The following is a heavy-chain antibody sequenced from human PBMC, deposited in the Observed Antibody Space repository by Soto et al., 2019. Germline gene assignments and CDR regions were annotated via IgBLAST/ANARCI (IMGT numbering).Heavy chain of an antibody. CDR2: ISYDGTNK. Sequence: QVQLVESGGGEVQPGRSLTISCAASGFTFSTYGMHWVRQTPGKGLEWVAVISYDGTNKFYSDSVKGRFTISRDKFKNTLTLQMNSLRADDTAVYSCAKDLQSYGDYDYYFYGMDVWGLGTRVTVSS. CDR1: GFTFSTYG. V-gene: IGHV3-30*18. J-gene: IGHJ6*02. CDR3: AKDLQSYGDYDYYFYGMDV. D-gene: IGHD4-17*01.